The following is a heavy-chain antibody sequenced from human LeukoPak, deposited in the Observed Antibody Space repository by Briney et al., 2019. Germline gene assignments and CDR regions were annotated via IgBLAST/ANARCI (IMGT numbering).Heavy chain of an antibody. D-gene: IGHD2-15*01. CDR3: ARVTSPARRGRTLVAAAATPFDY. CDR1: GYIFTDYY. CDR2: INPGGGRT. V-gene: IGHV1-46*01. J-gene: IGHJ4*02. Sequence: ASVKVSCKASGYIFTDYYVHWVRRAPGLGLEWMGVINPGGGRTTYAQKFQDRVNMTRDTSTSTVYMELSGLTSADTAVYFCARVTSPARRGRTLVAAAATPFDYWGQGTLVTVSS.